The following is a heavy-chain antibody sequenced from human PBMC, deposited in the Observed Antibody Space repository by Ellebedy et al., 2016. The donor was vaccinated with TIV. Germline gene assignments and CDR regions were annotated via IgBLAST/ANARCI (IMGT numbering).Heavy chain of an antibody. CDR2: IDPSDSYT. J-gene: IGHJ4*02. D-gene: IGHD3-22*01. CDR3: ARLRPTYYYDSSGYFLSN. Sequence: GESLKISCKGSGYSFTSYWISWVRQMPGKGLEWMGRIDPSDSYTNYSPSFQGHVTISADKSISTAYLQWSSLKASDTAMYYCARLRPTYYYDSSGYFLSNWGQGTLVTVSS. V-gene: IGHV5-10-1*01. CDR1: GYSFTSYW.